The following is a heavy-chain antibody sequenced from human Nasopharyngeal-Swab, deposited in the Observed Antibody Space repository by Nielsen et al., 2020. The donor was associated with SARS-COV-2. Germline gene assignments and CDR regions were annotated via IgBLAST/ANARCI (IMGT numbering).Heavy chain of an antibody. D-gene: IGHD5-12*01. J-gene: IGHJ3*02. CDR2: IWSDGKTT. Sequence: GESLKISCAASGFSFNNHGMHWVRQAPGKGLEWVAVIWSDGKTTKYADSVKGRLTISRDKYRNTLYLQMNNLRVEDTAIYYCAREGTYSGTNVFDIWGQGTMVTVSS. CDR1: GFSFNNHG. V-gene: IGHV3-33*01. CDR3: AREGTYSGTNVFDI.